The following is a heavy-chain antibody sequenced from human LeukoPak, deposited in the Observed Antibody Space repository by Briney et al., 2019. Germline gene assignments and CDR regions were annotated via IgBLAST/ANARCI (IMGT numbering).Heavy chain of an antibody. D-gene: IGHD5/OR15-5a*01. CDR1: GFTFSGYY. V-gene: IGHV3-11*05. CDR2: ISSSTNSYT. Sequence: GGSLRLSCAASGFTFSGYYMSWIRQAPGKGLEWLSYISSSTNSYTNYADSVKGRFTISRDNAKNSLYLQMNSLRAEDTAVYYCARDTHQTSRQIDYWGQGTLVSVSS. CDR3: ARDTHQTSRQIDY. J-gene: IGHJ4*02.